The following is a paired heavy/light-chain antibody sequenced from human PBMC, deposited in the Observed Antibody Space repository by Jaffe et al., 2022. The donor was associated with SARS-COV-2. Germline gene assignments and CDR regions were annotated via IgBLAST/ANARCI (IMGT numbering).Light chain of an antibody. J-gene: IGLJ3*02. V-gene: IGLV1-47*01. CDR1: SSNIGSNY. CDR3: TTWDDSLSGWV. Sequence: QSVLTQPPSASGTPGQRVTISCSGSSSNIGSNYVYWYQQFPGTAPKLLIYRNNQRPSGVPDRFSGSKSGTSASLAISGLRSEDEADYYCTTWDDSLSGWVFGGGTKLTVL. CDR2: RNN.
Heavy chain of an antibody. Sequence: EVQLVESGGGLVQRGGSLRLSCAASGFTFTSYAMSWVRQAPGKGLEWVSVISGSGGSTFYADSVKGRFTISRDKSKNTLYLQMNSLRAEDTAIYYCAKSMCSGGTCYSHSDAFDVWGQGTMVTVSS. CDR2: ISGSGGST. D-gene: IGHD2-15*01. J-gene: IGHJ3*01. CDR3: AKSMCSGGTCYSHSDAFDV. CDR1: GFTFTSYA. V-gene: IGHV3-23*04.